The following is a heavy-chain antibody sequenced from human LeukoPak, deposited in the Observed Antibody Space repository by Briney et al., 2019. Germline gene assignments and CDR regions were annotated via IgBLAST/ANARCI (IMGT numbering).Heavy chain of an antibody. CDR1: GFTFSTYC. CDR3: VRDFRSADY. Sequence: GGSLRLSCAASGFTFSTYCMHWVRQAPGKGPMWVSRICPDGTVTNYADSVKARFIISRDNARNTVYLQMNGLRVEDTAVYYCVRDFRSADYWGQGTLVTVSS. CDR2: ICPDGTVT. V-gene: IGHV3-74*01. J-gene: IGHJ4*02.